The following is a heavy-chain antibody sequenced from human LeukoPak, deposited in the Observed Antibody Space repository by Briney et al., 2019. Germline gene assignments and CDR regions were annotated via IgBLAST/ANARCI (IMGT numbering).Heavy chain of an antibody. CDR2: ISSDGTST. D-gene: IGHD2-15*01. J-gene: IGHJ3*02. V-gene: IGHV3-74*01. CDR1: GFTFRSYG. Sequence: GGSLRLSCAASGFTFRSYGMHWVRQAPGKGLVWVSRISSDGTSTTYADSVKGRFTISRDNAKNTLYLQLDSLRAEDAAIYYCASPGWSDALDMWGQGTRVTVSS. CDR3: ASPGWSDALDM.